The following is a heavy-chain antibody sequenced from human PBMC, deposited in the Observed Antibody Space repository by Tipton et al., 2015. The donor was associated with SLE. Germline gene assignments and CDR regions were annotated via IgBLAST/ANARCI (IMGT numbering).Heavy chain of an antibody. CDR2: IYTSGST. D-gene: IGHD1-26*01. V-gene: IGHV4-61*02. Sequence: GLVKPSETLSLTCTVSGGSISSGSYYWSWIRQPAGKGLEWIGRIYTSGSTNYNPSLKSRVTISVDTSKNQFSLKLSSVTAADTAVYYCARDRSMVGAAGEAFDIWGQGTLVTVFS. J-gene: IGHJ3*02. CDR1: GGSISSGSYY. CDR3: ARDRSMVGAAGEAFDI.